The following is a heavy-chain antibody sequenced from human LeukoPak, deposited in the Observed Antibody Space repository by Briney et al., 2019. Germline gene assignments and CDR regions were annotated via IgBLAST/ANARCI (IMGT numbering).Heavy chain of an antibody. Sequence: ASVKVSCKASGYTFTGYYMHWVRQAPGQGLEWMGWINPNSGGTNYAQKFQGRVTMTTDTSTSTAYMELRSLRSDDTAVYYCARDLSTVVTGYYYYYYMDVWGKGTTVTVSS. J-gene: IGHJ6*03. D-gene: IGHD4-23*01. V-gene: IGHV1-2*02. CDR3: ARDLSTVVTGYYYYYYMDV. CDR2: INPNSGGT. CDR1: GYTFTGYY.